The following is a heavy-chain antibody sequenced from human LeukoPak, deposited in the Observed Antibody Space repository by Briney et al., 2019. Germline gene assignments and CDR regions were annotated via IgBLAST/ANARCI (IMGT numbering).Heavy chain of an antibody. Sequence: SETLSLTCTVSGGSLNGYYWGWIRQPPGKGLECIGYIHSSEGTAHNASLKSRLTISLGTSKNQFSLTLSSVTAADTAVYYCARHVYGEGMVVWGKGTTVTVSS. CDR2: IHSSEGT. CDR3: ARHVYGEGMVV. V-gene: IGHV4-59*08. CDR1: GGSLNGYY. D-gene: IGHD4-17*01. J-gene: IGHJ6*04.